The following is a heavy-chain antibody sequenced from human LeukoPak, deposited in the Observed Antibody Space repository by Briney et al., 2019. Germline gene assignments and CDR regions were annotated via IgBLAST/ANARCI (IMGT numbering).Heavy chain of an antibody. J-gene: IGHJ5*02. CDR3: ARDSGNNWFDP. CDR1: GGSISSYY. D-gene: IGHD3-10*01. V-gene: IGHV4-59*01. CDR2: IYYSGST. Sequence: ASETLSLTCTVSGGSISSYYWSWIRQPPGKGLEWIGYIYYSGSTNYNPSLKSRVTISVDTSKNQFSLKLSSVTAADTAVYYCARDSGNNWFDPWGQGTLVTVSS.